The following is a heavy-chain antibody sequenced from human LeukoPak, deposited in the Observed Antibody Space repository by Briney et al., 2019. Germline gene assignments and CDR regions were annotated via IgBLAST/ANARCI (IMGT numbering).Heavy chain of an antibody. CDR2: INPEDSDT. CDR1: GYSFTSYW. Sequence: GESLKISCKGSGYSFTSYWIGWVRQMPGKGLEWMGIINPEDSDTTYSPSFQGQVTISADKSISIAYLQWSSLKASDTAMYYCARLRTTRGPVTVTPFYPGSANWFDPWGQGALVTVSS. CDR3: ARLRTTRGPVTVTPFYPGSANWFDP. D-gene: IGHD4-17*01. V-gene: IGHV5-51*01. J-gene: IGHJ5*02.